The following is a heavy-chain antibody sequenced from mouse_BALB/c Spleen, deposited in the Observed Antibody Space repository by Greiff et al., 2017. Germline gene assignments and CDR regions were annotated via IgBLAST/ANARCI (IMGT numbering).Heavy chain of an antibody. CDR3: ARGDYRYDDFDY. Sequence: EVKLMESGPGLVKPSQSLSLTCSVTGYSITSGYYWNWIRQFPGNKLEWMGYISYDGSNNYNPSLKNRISITRDTSKNQFFLKLNSVTTEDTATYYCARGDYRYDDFDYWGQGTTLTVSS. CDR2: ISYDGSN. CDR1: GYSITSGYY. D-gene: IGHD2-14*01. J-gene: IGHJ2*01. V-gene: IGHV3-6*02.